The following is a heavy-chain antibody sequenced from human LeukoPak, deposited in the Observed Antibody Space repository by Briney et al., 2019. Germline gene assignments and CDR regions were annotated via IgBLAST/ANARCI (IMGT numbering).Heavy chain of an antibody. Sequence: PGGSLRLSCAASGFTFSSYSMNWVRQAPGKGLEWVSSISSTTVYIYYADSVKGRFTISRDNAKNSLYLQMNSLRAEDTAVYYCARMDNLYSGTYHSDFWGQGTLVTVSS. CDR2: ISSTTVYI. CDR3: ARMDNLYSGTYHSDF. D-gene: IGHD1-26*01. J-gene: IGHJ4*02. V-gene: IGHV3-21*01. CDR1: GFTFSSYS.